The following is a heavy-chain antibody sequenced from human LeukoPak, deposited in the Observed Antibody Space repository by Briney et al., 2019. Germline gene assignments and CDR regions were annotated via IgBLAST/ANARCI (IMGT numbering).Heavy chain of an antibody. J-gene: IGHJ3*02. CDR2: ISYDGSNK. D-gene: IGHD2-2*01. Sequence: PGRSLRLSCAASGFTFSSYGMHWVRQAPGKGLEWVAVISYDGSNKYYADSVKGRFTISRDNSKNTLYLQMNSLRAEDTAVYYCAKDLVYLGYCSSTSCHAYAFDIWGQGTMVTVSS. CDR1: GFTFSSYG. V-gene: IGHV3-30*18. CDR3: AKDLVYLGYCSSTSCHAYAFDI.